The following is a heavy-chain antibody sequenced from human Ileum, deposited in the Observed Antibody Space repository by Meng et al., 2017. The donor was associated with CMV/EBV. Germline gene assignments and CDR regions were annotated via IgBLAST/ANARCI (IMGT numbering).Heavy chain of an antibody. CDR1: GFTFSSYW. V-gene: IGHV3-74*01. Sequence: GESLKISCAASGFTFSSYWMHWVRQAPGKGLVWVSRINNDGSTTTYADSVKGRFTISRDNAKNTLCLQMNSLRAEDTAVYYCARGYSGSYRIDYWGQGTLVTVSS. CDR2: INNDGSTT. D-gene: IGHD1-26*01. J-gene: IGHJ4*02. CDR3: ARGYSGSYRIDY.